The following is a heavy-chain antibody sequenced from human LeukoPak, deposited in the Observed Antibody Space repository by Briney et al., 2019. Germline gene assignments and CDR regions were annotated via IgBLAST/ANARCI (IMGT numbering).Heavy chain of an antibody. J-gene: IGHJ4*02. CDR2: IYIDGTT. CDR3: ARGPRHSFY. CDR1: GFIVSHNY. D-gene: IGHD2-15*01. V-gene: IGHV3-53*01. Sequence: PGGSLRLSCAASGFIVSHNYMTWVRQAPGKGLEWISVIYIDGTTYYADSVKGRFTISRDQANNTLYLQMNTLRDEDTAVYYRARGPRHSFYWGQGTLVSVSS.